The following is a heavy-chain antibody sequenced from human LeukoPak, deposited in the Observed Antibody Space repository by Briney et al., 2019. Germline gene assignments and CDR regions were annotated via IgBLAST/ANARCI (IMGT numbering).Heavy chain of an antibody. CDR1: GFTFSNHW. V-gene: IGHV3-74*01. Sequence: PVGSLRLSCAASGFTFSNHWMHWVRQAPGRGLMWVSRINRDGSRTDYADSVKGRFTISRDDAKNTLYLQVNSLRAEDTAVYFCARGGSDTAMAHDYWGQGTLVTVSS. CDR2: INRDGSRT. CDR3: ARGGSDTAMAHDY. J-gene: IGHJ4*02. D-gene: IGHD5-18*01.